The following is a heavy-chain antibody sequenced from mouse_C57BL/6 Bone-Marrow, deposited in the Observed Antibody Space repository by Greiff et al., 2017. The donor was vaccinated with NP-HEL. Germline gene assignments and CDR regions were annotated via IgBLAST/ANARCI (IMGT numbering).Heavy chain of an antibody. CDR1: GYTFTSYW. CDR3: ARNDYYDPWYFDV. CDR2: INPSNGGT. D-gene: IGHD2-4*01. V-gene: IGHV1-53*01. Sequence: QVQLKQSGTELVKPGASVKLSCKASGYTFTSYWMHWVKQRPGQGLEWIGNINPSNGGTNYNEKFKSKATLTVDKSSSTAYMQLSSLTSEDSAVYYCARNDYYDPWYFDVWGTGTTVTVSS. J-gene: IGHJ1*03.